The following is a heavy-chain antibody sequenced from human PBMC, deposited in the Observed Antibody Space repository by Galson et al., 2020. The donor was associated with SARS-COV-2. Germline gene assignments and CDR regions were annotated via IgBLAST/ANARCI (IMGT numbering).Heavy chain of an antibody. V-gene: IGHV5-51*01. CDR1: GSSFNSYW. J-gene: IGHJ2*01. D-gene: IGHD6-19*01. CDR2: IYPGDSDT. Sequence: GESLKTSCTGSGSSFNSYWLGWVRQMPGKGLGWMGIIYPGDSDTSSSPSFQGQVTISADKSISTAYLQWSSLKASDTAMYYCASTGSGWDEWYFDLWGRGTLVTVSS. CDR3: ASTGSGWDEWYFDL.